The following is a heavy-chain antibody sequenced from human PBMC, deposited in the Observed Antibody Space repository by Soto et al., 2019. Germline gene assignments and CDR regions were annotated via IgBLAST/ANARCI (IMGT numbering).Heavy chain of an antibody. Sequence: QMQLVQSGPEVKKPGTSVKVSCKASGFTFTSSAIQWVRQARGQRLEWIGWIVVGSGNTNYAQKFQERVTITRDMSTSTAYMELSSLRSEDTAVYYCATDSGRQQLVRYGMDVWGRGTTVTVSS. CDR3: ATDSGRQQLVRYGMDV. CDR1: GFTFTSSA. J-gene: IGHJ6*02. CDR2: IVVGSGNT. V-gene: IGHV1-58*02. D-gene: IGHD6-13*01.